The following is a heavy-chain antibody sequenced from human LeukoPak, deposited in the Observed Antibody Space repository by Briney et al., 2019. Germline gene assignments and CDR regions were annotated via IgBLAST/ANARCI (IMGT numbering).Heavy chain of an antibody. V-gene: IGHV1-46*01. D-gene: IGHD2/OR15-2a*01. Sequence: ASVKVSCKASGYTFTSYYMHWVRQAPGQGLEWMGIINPTGGSTSYAQKFQGRVTMTRDTSTSTVYMELSSLRSEDTAVYYCAREGRVYDYLDYWGQGTLVTVSS. J-gene: IGHJ4*02. CDR2: INPTGGST. CDR1: GYTFTSYY. CDR3: AREGRVYDYLDY.